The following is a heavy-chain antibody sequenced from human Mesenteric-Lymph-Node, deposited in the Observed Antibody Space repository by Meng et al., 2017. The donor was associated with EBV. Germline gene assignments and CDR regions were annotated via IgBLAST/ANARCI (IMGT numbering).Heavy chain of an antibody. CDR1: GGSFSGYY. J-gene: IGHJ4*02. V-gene: IGHV4-34*01. CDR2: INHSGFT. D-gene: IGHD2-2*01. CDR3: ARDMPFDN. Sequence: QVQLQQWGAGLLKPSETLSLTCAVYGGSFSGYYWSWIRQSTGEGLEWIGEINHSGFTNYNPSLKSRVTMSVDKSKNQVSLTLNSVTAADTAVYYCARDMPFDNWGQGTMVTVAS.